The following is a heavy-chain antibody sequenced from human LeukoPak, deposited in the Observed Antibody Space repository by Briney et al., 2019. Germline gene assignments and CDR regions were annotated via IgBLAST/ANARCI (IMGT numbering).Heavy chain of an antibody. V-gene: IGHV3-74*01. D-gene: IGHD2-21*02. CDR2: FNSDGRST. CDR3: ASAFQVVTAKDYFDY. Sequence: GGSLRLSCAASGFTFSSYWMHWVRQAPGKGLVWVSRFNSDGRSTSYADSVKGRFTISRDNAKNTLYLQMNSLRAEDTAVYYCASAFQVVTAKDYFDYWGQGTLVTVST. J-gene: IGHJ4*02. CDR1: GFTFSSYW.